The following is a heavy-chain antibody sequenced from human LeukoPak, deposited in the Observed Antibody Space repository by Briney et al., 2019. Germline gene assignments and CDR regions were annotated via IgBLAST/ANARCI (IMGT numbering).Heavy chain of an antibody. D-gene: IGHD3-22*01. CDR2: INAGNGNT. CDR3: ARGITMIVVVIRPFYGMDV. Sequence: GASVKVSCKASGYTFTSYAMHWVRQAPGQRLEWMGWINAGNGNTKYSQKFQGRVTITRDTSASTAYMELSSLRSEDTAVYYCARGITMIVVVIRPFYGMDVWGQGTTVTVSS. CDR1: GYTFTSYA. V-gene: IGHV1-3*01. J-gene: IGHJ6*02.